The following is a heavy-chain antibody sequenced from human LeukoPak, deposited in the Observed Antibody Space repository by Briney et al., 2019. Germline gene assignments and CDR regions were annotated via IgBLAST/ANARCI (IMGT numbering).Heavy chain of an antibody. CDR2: ISGSGGST. D-gene: IGHD1-26*01. Sequence: GRSLRLSCAASGFTFSSYAMSWVRQAPGKGLEWVPAISGSGGSTYYADSVKGRFTISRDNSKNTLYLQMNSLRAEDTAVYYCAKDIRSYFGYYFDYWGQGTLVTVSS. CDR3: AKDIRSYFGYYFDY. J-gene: IGHJ4*02. CDR1: GFTFSSYA. V-gene: IGHV3-23*01.